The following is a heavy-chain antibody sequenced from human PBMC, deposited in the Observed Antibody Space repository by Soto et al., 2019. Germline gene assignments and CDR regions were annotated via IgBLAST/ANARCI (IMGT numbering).Heavy chain of an antibody. Sequence: GGSLRLSCAASGFSFSSYSMNWVRQAPGKGLEWISYIRSSGATIFYADSVKGRFTTSRDDAKNSLYLQMNDLRDDDTAVYYCARDPHSLDYWGQGTLVTVSS. CDR2: IRSSGATI. V-gene: IGHV3-48*02. CDR1: GFSFSSYS. J-gene: IGHJ4*02. CDR3: ARDPHSLDY.